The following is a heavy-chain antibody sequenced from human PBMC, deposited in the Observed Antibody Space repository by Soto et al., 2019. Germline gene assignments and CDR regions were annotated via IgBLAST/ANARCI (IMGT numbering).Heavy chain of an antibody. Sequence: SETLSLTCTVSGGSISSGGYYWSWIRQHPGKGLEWIGYIYYSGSTYYNPSLKSRVTISVDTSKNQFSLKLSSVTAADTAVYYCASSPTLTGSYYFDYWGQGTLVTVSS. D-gene: IGHD7-27*01. CDR1: GGSISSGGYY. J-gene: IGHJ4*02. CDR3: ASSPTLTGSYYFDY. CDR2: IYYSGST. V-gene: IGHV4-31*03.